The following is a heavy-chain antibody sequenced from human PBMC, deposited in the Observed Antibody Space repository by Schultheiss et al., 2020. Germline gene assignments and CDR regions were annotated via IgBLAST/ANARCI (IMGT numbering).Heavy chain of an antibody. J-gene: IGHJ6*02. CDR1: GFTFSSYS. Sequence: GESLKISCAASGFTFSSYSMNWVRQAPGKGLEWVSYISSSSSTIYYADSVKGRFTISRDNAKNSLYLQMNSLRAEDTAVYYCARDPGHYYYYGMDVWGQGTTVTVSS. CDR3: ARDPGHYYYYGMDV. CDR2: ISSSSSTI. V-gene: IGHV3-48*01.